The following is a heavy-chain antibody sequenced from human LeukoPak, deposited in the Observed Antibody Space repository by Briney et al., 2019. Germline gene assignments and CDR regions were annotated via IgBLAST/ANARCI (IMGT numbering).Heavy chain of an antibody. CDR2: ISSSGSYI. Sequence: GGSLRLSCAASGFTFSSYSVNWVRQAPGKGLAWVSSISSSGSYIYYADSVKGRFTFSRDNAKNSLYLQMNSLRAEDTAVYYCARDLGQLWFNYGMDVWGQGTTVTVSS. V-gene: IGHV3-21*01. J-gene: IGHJ6*02. CDR1: GFTFSSYS. D-gene: IGHD5-18*01. CDR3: ARDLGQLWFNYGMDV.